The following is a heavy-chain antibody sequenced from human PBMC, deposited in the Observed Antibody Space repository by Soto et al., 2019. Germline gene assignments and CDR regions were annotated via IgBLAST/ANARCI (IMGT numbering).Heavy chain of an antibody. CDR2: ISPYTGNT. Sequence: QVQLVRSGDEVKKPGASVKVSCKASGYIFVNYGIAWVRQAPGQGLEWMGWISPYTGNTHSATKIHGRLTMTTDTSTSTAYMDLGSLTSDDTAVYYCVMVDNYVTPTPQDVWGQGTTVTVSS. V-gene: IGHV1-18*01. CDR3: VMVDNYVTPTPQDV. CDR1: GYIFVNYG. J-gene: IGHJ6*02. D-gene: IGHD3-16*01.